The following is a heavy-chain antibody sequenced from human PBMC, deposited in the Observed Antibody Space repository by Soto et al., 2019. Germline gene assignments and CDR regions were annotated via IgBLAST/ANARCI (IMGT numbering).Heavy chain of an antibody. D-gene: IGHD4-17*01. Sequence: EVQLVESGGGLVKPGGSLRLSCAASGFTFSIYTMAWVRQAPGKGLEWVSSIDSSGNYIYYADSVQGRFTISRDNAENSVYLLMNSLRAEDTAVFYCAREAHFYGRSDVHDFWGQGTMVTVSS. CDR1: GFTFSIYT. V-gene: IGHV3-21*06. CDR3: AREAHFYGRSDVHDF. CDR2: IDSSGNYI. J-gene: IGHJ3*01.